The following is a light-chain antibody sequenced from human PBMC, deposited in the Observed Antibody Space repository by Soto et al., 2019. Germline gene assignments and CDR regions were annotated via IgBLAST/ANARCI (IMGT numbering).Light chain of an antibody. CDR1: QGIGSW. CDR2: AAK. V-gene: IGKV1-12*01. Sequence: DVQMTQSPSSVSASVGDRVTITCRASQGIGSWLGWYQQQPGKAPKILIYAAKSLKSGVPARFSGSGSGTDFTLTISSLQPEDSGTYYCQQADSFPWTFGQGTKVEVK. J-gene: IGKJ1*01. CDR3: QQADSFPWT.